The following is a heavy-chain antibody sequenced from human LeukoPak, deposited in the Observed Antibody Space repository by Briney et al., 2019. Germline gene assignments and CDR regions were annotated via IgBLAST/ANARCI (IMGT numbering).Heavy chain of an antibody. CDR1: GGTFSSHP. D-gene: IGHD5-24*01. Sequence: GASVEVSCKASGGTFSSHPISWVRQAPGQGLEWMGRIIPIVGIVNYAQKFQVRVTITADESTNTAYMEVSSLRSDDTAVYFCARESRSVEEVPTMPRGLFDFWGQGTLVTVSS. V-gene: IGHV1-69*04. CDR2: IIPIVGIV. J-gene: IGHJ4*02. CDR3: ARESRSVEEVPTMPRGLFDF.